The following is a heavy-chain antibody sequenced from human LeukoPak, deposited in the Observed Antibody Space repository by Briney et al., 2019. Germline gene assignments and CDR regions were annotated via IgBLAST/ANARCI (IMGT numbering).Heavy chain of an antibody. CDR3: ARGGQLWLYRIDY. Sequence: GASVKVSCKASGFTFTSSAIQWVRQARGQRLEWIGWIVVGSGNTNYAQKFQERITITRDMSTSTAYMELSSLRSGDTAVYYCARGGQLWLYRIDYWGQGTLVTVSS. D-gene: IGHD5-18*01. CDR1: GFTFTSSA. J-gene: IGHJ4*02. CDR2: IVVGSGNT. V-gene: IGHV1-58*02.